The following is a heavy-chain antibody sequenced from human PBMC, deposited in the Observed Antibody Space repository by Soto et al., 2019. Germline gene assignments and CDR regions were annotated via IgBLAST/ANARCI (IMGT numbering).Heavy chain of an antibody. V-gene: IGHV3-23*01. J-gene: IGHJ6*02. CDR2: ISGSGGST. CDR1: GFTFSSYA. Sequence: LRLSCAASGFTFSSYAMSWVRQAPGKGLEWVSAISGSGGSTYYADSVKGRFTISRDNSKNTLYLQMNSLRAEDTAVYYCAKDRVVASTSLHYYYGMDVWGQGTTVTVSS. D-gene: IGHD2-2*01. CDR3: AKDRVVASTSLHYYYGMDV.